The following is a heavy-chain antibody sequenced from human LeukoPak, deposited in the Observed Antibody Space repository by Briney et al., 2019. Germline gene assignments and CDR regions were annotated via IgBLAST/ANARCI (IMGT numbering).Heavy chain of an antibody. CDR3: ARGPLPYYFDY. D-gene: IGHD5/OR15-5a*01. Sequence: SETLSLTCTVSGGSISSYYWSWIRQSPGKGLEWIGYIYYSGSTNYNPSLKSRVTISVDTSKNQFSLKLSSVTAADTAVYYCARGPLPYYFDYWGQGTLVTASS. CDR2: IYYSGST. V-gene: IGHV4-59*12. CDR1: GGSISSYY. J-gene: IGHJ4*02.